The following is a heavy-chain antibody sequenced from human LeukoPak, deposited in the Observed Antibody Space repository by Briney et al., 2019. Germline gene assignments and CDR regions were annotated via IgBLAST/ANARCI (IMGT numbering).Heavy chain of an antibody. Sequence: GGSLRLSCVISGLPFNSFWMHWVRQAPGEGLVWVSRINSDGSSSAYADSVEGRLTISRNDTKNVLYLHMNSLRADDTAVYYCAICFTGCDYWGQGTLVTVSS. J-gene: IGHJ4*02. CDR1: GLPFNSFW. D-gene: IGHD2-21*01. CDR2: INSDGSSS. V-gene: IGHV3-74*01. CDR3: AICFTGCDY.